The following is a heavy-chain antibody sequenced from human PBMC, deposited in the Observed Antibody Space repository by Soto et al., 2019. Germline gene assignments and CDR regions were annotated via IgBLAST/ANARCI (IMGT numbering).Heavy chain of an antibody. V-gene: IGHV1-8*01. J-gene: IGHJ5*02. Sequence: QVQRVQSGAEVKKPGASVKVSCKASGYTFTNYDIHWVRQATGQGLAWMGWMNPDSGNTGQSKQFQGRVTMTRDTSISTAYMEMSSLRSEDTAVYYCARGRFRRTWFDPWGQGTLVTVSS. CDR1: GYTFTNYD. D-gene: IGHD3-16*01. CDR2: MNPDSGNT. CDR3: ARGRFRRTWFDP.